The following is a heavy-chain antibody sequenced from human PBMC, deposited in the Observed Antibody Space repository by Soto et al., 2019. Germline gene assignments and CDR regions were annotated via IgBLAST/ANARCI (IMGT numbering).Heavy chain of an antibody. CDR3: ARPAISGYYQHDAFDI. V-gene: IGHV5-51*01. Sequence: GESLKISCKGSGCNFTSYWIGWVPQMPGKGLEWMGIIYPGDSDTRYSPSFQGQVTISADKAISTAYLQWSSLKASDIAMYYWARPAISGYYQHDAFDIWGQGTIVTVSS. D-gene: IGHD3-22*01. CDR2: IYPGDSDT. J-gene: IGHJ3*02. CDR1: GCNFTSYW.